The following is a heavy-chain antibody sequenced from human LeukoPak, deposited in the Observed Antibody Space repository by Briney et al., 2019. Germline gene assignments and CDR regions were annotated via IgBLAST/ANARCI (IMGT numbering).Heavy chain of an antibody. CDR1: GFTFSSYA. Sequence: PGGSLRLSCAASGFTFSSYAMSWVRQAPGKGLEWVPAISGSGGSTYYADSVKGRFTISRDNSKNTLYLQMNSLRAEDTAVYYCAKGRQWELRVHFDYWGQGTLVTVSS. CDR3: AKGRQWELRVHFDY. V-gene: IGHV3-23*01. J-gene: IGHJ4*02. CDR2: ISGSGGST. D-gene: IGHD1-26*01.